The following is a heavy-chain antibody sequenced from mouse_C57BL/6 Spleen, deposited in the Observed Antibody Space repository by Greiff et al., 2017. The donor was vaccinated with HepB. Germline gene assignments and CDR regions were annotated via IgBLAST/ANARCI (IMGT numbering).Heavy chain of an antibody. CDR3: ARRPPSSHY. D-gene: IGHD1-2*01. CDR1: GYTFTSYW. J-gene: IGHJ3*01. CDR2: IDPSDSYT. Sequence: QVQLQQPGAELVKPGASVKLSCKASGYTFTSYWMQWVKQRPGQGLEWIGEIDPSDSYTNYNQKFKGKATLTVDTSSSTAYMQLSSLTSEDSAVYYCARRPPSSHYWGQGTLVTVSA. V-gene: IGHV1-50*01.